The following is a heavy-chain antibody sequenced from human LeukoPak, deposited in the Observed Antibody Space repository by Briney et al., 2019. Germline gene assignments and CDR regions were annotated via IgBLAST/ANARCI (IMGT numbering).Heavy chain of an antibody. Sequence: SETLSLTCTVSGGSISSYYWSWIRQPAGKGLEWIGRIYTSGSTNYNPSLKSRVTMSVDTSKNQFSLKLSSVTAADTAVYYCARERVLGVYCSSTSCLFDYWGQGTLVTVSS. CDR1: GGSISSYY. CDR2: IYTSGST. J-gene: IGHJ4*02. D-gene: IGHD2-2*01. V-gene: IGHV4-4*07. CDR3: ARERVLGVYCSSTSCLFDY.